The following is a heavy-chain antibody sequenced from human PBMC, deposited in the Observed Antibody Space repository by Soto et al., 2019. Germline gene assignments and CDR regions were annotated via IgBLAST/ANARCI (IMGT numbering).Heavy chain of an antibody. J-gene: IGHJ6*02. CDR1: GGTFSSYA. CDR3: ARGLVTMVRDYGMDV. V-gene: IGHV1-69*06. Sequence: SVKVSCKASGGTFSSYAISWVRQAPGQGLEWMGGIIPIFGTANYAQKFQGRVTITADKSTSTAYMELSSLRSEDTAVYYCARGLVTMVRDYGMDVWGQGTTGTVAS. CDR2: IIPIFGTA. D-gene: IGHD3-10*01.